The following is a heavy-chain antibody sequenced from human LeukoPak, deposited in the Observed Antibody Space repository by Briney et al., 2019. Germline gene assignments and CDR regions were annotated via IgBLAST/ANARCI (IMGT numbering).Heavy chain of an antibody. CDR3: ARVPETGYSSGWYPIDD. V-gene: IGHV1-18*01. Sequence: ASVKVSCKASGYTFTSYGISWVRQAPGQGLEWMGWISAYNGNTNYEQKLQGRVTMTPDTSTSTAYMELRSLRSDGTAVYYCARVPETGYSSGWYPIDDWGQGTLVTVSS. CDR1: GYTFTSYG. J-gene: IGHJ4*02. CDR2: ISAYNGNT. D-gene: IGHD6-19*01.